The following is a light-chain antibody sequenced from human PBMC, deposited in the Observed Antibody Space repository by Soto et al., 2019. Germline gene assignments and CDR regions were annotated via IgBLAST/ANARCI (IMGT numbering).Light chain of an antibody. Sequence: VLPHSRGTLSLTPGERATLSCRASQSVSNNYLAWYQQKPGQAPRLLIYGASNRATGIPDRFSGSGSGTDFTLTISRLEPEDLAVYYCQQYGSSGTFGQGTKVDIK. CDR2: GAS. V-gene: IGKV3-20*01. J-gene: IGKJ1*01. CDR3: QQYGSSGT. CDR1: QSVSNNY.